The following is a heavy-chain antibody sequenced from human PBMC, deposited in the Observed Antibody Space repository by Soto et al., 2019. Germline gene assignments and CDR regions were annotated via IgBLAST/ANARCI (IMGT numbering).Heavy chain of an antibody. CDR2: IYYSGST. CDR3: ARYCGGDCYSSYFYGMDV. J-gene: IGHJ6*02. V-gene: IGHV4-31*03. Sequence: QVQLQESGPGLVKPSQTLSLTCTVSGGSISSGGYYWSWIRQHPGKGLEWIGYIYYSGSTYYNPALKSRVTISVNTTKNQFSLKLSSVTAADTAVYYCARYCGGDCYSSYFYGMDVWGQGTTVTVSS. D-gene: IGHD2-21*02. CDR1: GGSISSGGYY.